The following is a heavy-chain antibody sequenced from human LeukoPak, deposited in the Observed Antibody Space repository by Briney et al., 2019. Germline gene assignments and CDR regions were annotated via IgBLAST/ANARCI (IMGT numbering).Heavy chain of an antibody. Sequence: GGSLRLSCAASGFTFSRYWMNWVRQAPGKGLEWVASIKEDGSEKSYVDSVKGRFTISRDNAKNSLCLQMNSLRAEDTAVYYCVSCGTTTCIIRFDHWGQGTLVTVSS. CDR3: VSCGTTTCIIRFDH. J-gene: IGHJ4*02. V-gene: IGHV3-7*01. CDR1: GFTFSRYW. CDR2: IKEDGSEK. D-gene: IGHD2-2*01.